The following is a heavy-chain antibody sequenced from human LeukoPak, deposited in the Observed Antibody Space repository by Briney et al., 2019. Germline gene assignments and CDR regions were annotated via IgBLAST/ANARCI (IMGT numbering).Heavy chain of an antibody. CDR2: ITTDGSGT. D-gene: IGHD1-26*01. Sequence: GGSLRLSCADSGFTFGRYWMHWVRQAPGKGPVWVSHITTDGSGTSCADSVKGRFTISRDNAKNTLYLQMNSLRAEDTAVYYCARGAIVGANFDYWGQGTLVTVSS. V-gene: IGHV3-74*01. J-gene: IGHJ4*02. CDR3: ARGAIVGANFDY. CDR1: GFTFGRYW.